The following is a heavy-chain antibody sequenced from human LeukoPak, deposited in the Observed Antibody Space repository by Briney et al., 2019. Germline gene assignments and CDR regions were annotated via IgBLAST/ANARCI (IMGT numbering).Heavy chain of an antibody. J-gene: IGHJ5*02. D-gene: IGHD3-22*01. CDR2: IYHSGST. CDR1: GYSISSGYY. Sequence: SETLSLTCAGSGYSISSGYYWGWIRQPPGKGLEWIGSIYHSGSTYYNPSLKSRVTISVDTSKNQFSLKLSSVTAADTAVYYCARLDTMIVVAWGQGTLVTVSS. CDR3: ARLDTMIVVA. V-gene: IGHV4-38-2*01.